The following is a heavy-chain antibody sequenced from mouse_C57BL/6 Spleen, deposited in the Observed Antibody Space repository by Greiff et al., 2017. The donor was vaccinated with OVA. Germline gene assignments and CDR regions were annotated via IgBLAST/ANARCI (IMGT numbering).Heavy chain of an antibody. D-gene: IGHD4-1*01. V-gene: IGHV2-2*01. CDR2: IWSGGST. J-gene: IGHJ2*01. Sequence: VKVVESGPGLVQPSQSLSITCTVSGFSLTSYGVHWVRQSPGKGLEWLGVIWSGGSTDYNAAFISRLSISKDNSKSQVFFKMNSLQADDTAIYYCASSNWGFDYWGQGTTLTVSS. CDR1: GFSLTSYG. CDR3: ASSNWGFDY.